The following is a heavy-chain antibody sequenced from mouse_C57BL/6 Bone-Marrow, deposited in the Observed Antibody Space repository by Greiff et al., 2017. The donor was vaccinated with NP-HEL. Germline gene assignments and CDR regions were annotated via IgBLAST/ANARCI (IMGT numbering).Heavy chain of an antibody. D-gene: IGHD1-1*01. CDR2: IDPSDSYT. CDR3: AREGKLYCGSNPGAY. Sequence: VQLQQPGAELVRPGTSVKLSCKASGYTFTSYWMHWVKQRPGQGLEWIGVIDPSDSYTNYNQKFKGKATLTVDTSSSTAYMQLSSLTSEDSAVYYCAREGKLYCGSNPGAYWGQGTLVTVSA. CDR1: GYTFTSYW. V-gene: IGHV1-59*01. J-gene: IGHJ3*01.